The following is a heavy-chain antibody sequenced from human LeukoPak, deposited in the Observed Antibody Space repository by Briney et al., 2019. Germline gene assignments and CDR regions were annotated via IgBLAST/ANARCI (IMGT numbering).Heavy chain of an antibody. CDR1: GLTFSNYA. CDR2: ITGSGGNT. J-gene: IGHJ4*02. V-gene: IGHV3-23*01. Sequence: GGSLRLSCAASGLTFSNYAMGWVRQAPGKRLEWVSAITGSGGNTYYADSVKGRFTISRDNSKNTLYLQMNSRRAEDTAVYYCAKWGDYDVLTGYYVSDYWGQGTLVTVSS. D-gene: IGHD3-9*01. CDR3: AKWGDYDVLTGYYVSDY.